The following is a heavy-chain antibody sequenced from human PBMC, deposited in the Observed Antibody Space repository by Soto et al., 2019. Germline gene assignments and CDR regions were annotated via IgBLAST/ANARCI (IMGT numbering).Heavy chain of an antibody. Sequence: EVQLVESGGGLVKPGGSLTLSCAGSGFALRRYNMNWVRQPPGKGLEWVASISSGSSNIYYADSVKGRFTISRDNAKDSRYLQMDSLRAEDSAVYYCASATVVAGTFHFWGQGTLLTVSS. CDR3: ASATVVAGTFHF. CDR1: GFALRRYN. V-gene: IGHV3-21*01. D-gene: IGHD4-17*01. J-gene: IGHJ4*02. CDR2: ISSGSSNI.